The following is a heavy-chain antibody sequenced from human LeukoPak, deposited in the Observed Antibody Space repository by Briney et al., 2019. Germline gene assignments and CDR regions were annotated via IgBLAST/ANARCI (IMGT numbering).Heavy chain of an antibody. CDR3: AREGSSGWYGLASS. D-gene: IGHD6-19*01. V-gene: IGHV4-4*07. CDR1: GGSFSSYY. J-gene: IGHJ5*02. CDR2: IYTSGST. Sequence: PSETLSLTCTISGGSFSSYYWTWIRQPAGKGLEWIGRIYTSGSTNYNPSLKSRVTISVDTSKNQFSLKLSSVTAADTAVYYCAREGSSGWYGLASSWGQGTLVTVSS.